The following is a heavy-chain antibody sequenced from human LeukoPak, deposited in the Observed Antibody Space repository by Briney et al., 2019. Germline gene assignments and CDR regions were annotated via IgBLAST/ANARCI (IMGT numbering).Heavy chain of an antibody. CDR2: INHSGST. J-gene: IGHJ6*03. D-gene: IGHD4-23*01. CDR3: ARSYYGGNSPYYYYYMDV. CDR1: GGSFSGYY. V-gene: IGHV4-34*01. Sequence: SETLSLTCAVYGGSFSGYYWSWIRQPPGKGLEWIGEINHSGSTNYNPSLKSRVTISVDTSKNQFSLKLSSVTAADTAVYYCARSYYGGNSPYYYYYMDVWGKGTTVTISS.